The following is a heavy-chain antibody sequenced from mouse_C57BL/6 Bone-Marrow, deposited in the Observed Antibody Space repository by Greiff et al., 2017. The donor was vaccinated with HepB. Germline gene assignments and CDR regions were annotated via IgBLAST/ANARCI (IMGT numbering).Heavy chain of an antibody. V-gene: IGHV5-4*03. Sequence: EVNVVESGGGLVKPGGSLKLSCAASGFTFSSYAMSWVRQTPEKRLEWVATISDGGSYTYYPDNVKGRFTISRDNAKNNLYLQMSHLKSEDTAMYYCARVDNYYGSSYWYFDVWGTGTTVTVSS. CDR1: GFTFSSYA. J-gene: IGHJ1*03. D-gene: IGHD1-1*01. CDR3: ARVDNYYGSSYWYFDV. CDR2: ISDGGSYT.